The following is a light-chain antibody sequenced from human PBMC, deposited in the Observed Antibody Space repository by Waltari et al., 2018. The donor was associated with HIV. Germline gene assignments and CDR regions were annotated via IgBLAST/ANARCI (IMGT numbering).Light chain of an antibody. V-gene: IGKV3-15*01. J-gene: IGKJ1*01. Sequence: IVMTHSPAPLSVSRGERATLSGRASQSVRSNVAWYQQKHGQDPSILIYGASTRGTGVPARFSGSGSGTEFTLTISSLQSEDFAVYYCQQYSNRTPRTFGQGTKVEVK. CDR2: GAS. CDR1: QSVRSN. CDR3: QQYSNRTPRT.